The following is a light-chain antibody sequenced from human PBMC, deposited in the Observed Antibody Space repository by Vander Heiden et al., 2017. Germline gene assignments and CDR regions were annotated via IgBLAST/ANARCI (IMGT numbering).Light chain of an antibody. Sequence: SYVLTQPPSVSVAPGQTARITCGGNNLGSKSVHWYQQKPGQALVLVVYDDSDRPSGIPERFSGSNSGNTATLTISRVEAGDEADYYCQVWDSSSDHVVFGGGTKLTVL. V-gene: IGLV3-21*02. CDR1: NLGSKS. CDR3: QVWDSSSDHVV. CDR2: DDS. J-gene: IGLJ2*01.